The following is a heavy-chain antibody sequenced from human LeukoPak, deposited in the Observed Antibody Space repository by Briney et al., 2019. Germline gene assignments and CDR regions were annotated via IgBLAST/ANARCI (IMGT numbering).Heavy chain of an antibody. Sequence: GGSLRLSCAASGFTFSSYEMNWVRQAPGKGLEWVSYISSSGSAIYYADSVKGRFTISRDNAKNSLYLQMNSLRAEDTAVYYCARSSLRYFDWLLVPLGDSSDYWGQGTLVTVSS. CDR1: GFTFSSYE. D-gene: IGHD3-9*01. J-gene: IGHJ4*02. V-gene: IGHV3-48*03. CDR3: ARSSLRYFDWLLVPLGDSSDY. CDR2: ISSSGSAI.